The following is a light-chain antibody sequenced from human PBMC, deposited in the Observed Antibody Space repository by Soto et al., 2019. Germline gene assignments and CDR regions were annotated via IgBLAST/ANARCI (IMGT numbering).Light chain of an antibody. V-gene: IGKV3-15*01. CDR1: QSVNSD. CDR2: DAS. J-gene: IGKJ1*01. CDR3: QQYNNWPPWT. Sequence: EIVMTQSPATVPASPGERVTLSCRASQSVNSDLAWYQQTPGQAPTPLIYDASTKATGVPARFSGSESGTDFTLTIHNLQSEDFAVYSCQQYNNWPPWTFGQGTKVDIK.